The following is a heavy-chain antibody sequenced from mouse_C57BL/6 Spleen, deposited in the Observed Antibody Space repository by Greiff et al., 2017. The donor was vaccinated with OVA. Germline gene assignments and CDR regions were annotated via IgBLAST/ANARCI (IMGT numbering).Heavy chain of an antibody. CDR3: AKEGVSTLYFDY. D-gene: IGHD2-1*01. J-gene: IGHJ2*01. CDR2: IWSGGST. Sequence: QVQLKESGPGLVQPSQCLSITCTVSGFSFTSYGVHWVRQSPGKGLEWMGVIWSGGSTDYNAAFMYRLSITKDNSKSQVFFKMNSLQADDTAIYYCAKEGVSTLYFDYWGQGTTLTVSS. V-gene: IGHV2-5*01. CDR1: GFSFTSYG.